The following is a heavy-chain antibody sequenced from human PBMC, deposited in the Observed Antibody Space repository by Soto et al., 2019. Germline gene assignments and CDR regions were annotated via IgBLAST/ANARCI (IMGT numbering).Heavy chain of an antibody. CDR2: ISSSGTTI. J-gene: IGHJ6*02. V-gene: IGHV3-48*03. CDR1: GFTFSSYE. Sequence: GGSLRLSCAASGFTFSSYEMNWVRQAPGKGLEWVSYISSSGTTIYYADSVKGRFTISRDNAKNSLSLQMNSLRAEDTAVYYCTRDRWLGVNYYYGMDVWGQGTTVTVS. D-gene: IGHD3-10*01. CDR3: TRDRWLGVNYYYGMDV.